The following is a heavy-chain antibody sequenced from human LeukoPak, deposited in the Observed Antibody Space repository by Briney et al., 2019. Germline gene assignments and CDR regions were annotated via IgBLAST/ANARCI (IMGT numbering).Heavy chain of an antibody. D-gene: IGHD6-19*01. J-gene: IGHJ3*02. CDR3: ARCRQWLIKDLACDAFDI. Sequence: ASVKVSCKASGGTFSSYAINWERQAPGQGLEWMGGIIPIFGTPNYAQKFQDRVTITADESTSTAYMELSSLRSEDTAVYYCARCRQWLIKDLACDAFDIWGQGTMVTVSS. CDR2: IIPIFGTP. CDR1: GGTFSSYA. V-gene: IGHV1-69*13.